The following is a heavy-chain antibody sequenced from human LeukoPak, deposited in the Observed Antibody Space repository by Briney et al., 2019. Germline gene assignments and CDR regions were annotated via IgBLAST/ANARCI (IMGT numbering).Heavy chain of an antibody. D-gene: IGHD4-17*01. Sequence: GGSLRLSCATSGFSFSSHAMTWVRQAPGKGLEWLSAISISGDDTYYADSVRGRFTISRDNSKNTLYLQMNSLSADDTAMYYCANEIRPNDYWGQGTLVTVSS. CDR2: ISISGDDT. CDR1: GFSFSSHA. J-gene: IGHJ4*02. V-gene: IGHV3-23*01. CDR3: ANEIRPNDY.